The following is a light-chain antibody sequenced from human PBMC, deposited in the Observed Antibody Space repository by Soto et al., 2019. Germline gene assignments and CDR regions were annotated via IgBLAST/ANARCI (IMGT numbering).Light chain of an antibody. CDR1: QSVSSSY. CDR3: QHYGSF. V-gene: IGKV3-20*01. J-gene: IGKJ3*01. Sequence: EIVLTQSPGTLSLSPGERATLSCRASQSVSSSYLAWYQQGPGQAPRLLIYGASNRATGVPDRFSGSGSGTDFTLTITRLEPEDFAVYYCQHYGSFFGPGTKVDIK. CDR2: GAS.